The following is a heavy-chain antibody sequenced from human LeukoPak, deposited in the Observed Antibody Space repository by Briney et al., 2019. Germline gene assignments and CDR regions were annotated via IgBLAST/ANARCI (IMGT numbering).Heavy chain of an antibody. J-gene: IGHJ4*02. CDR3: ARADPGAPDY. CDR2: IYYSGST. V-gene: IGHV4-59*01. D-gene: IGHD3-10*01. Sequence: PSETLSLTCTVSGGSISSYYWSWIRQPPGKGLEWIGYIYYSGSTNYNPSLKSRVTISVDTSKNQFSLKLSSVTAADTAVYYCARADPGAPDYWGQGTLVTVSS. CDR1: GGSISSYY.